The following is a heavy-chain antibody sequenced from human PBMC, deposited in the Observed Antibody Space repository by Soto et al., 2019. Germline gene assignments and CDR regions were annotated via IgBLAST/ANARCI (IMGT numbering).Heavy chain of an antibody. CDR2: ISSRATGI. J-gene: IGHJ4*02. CDR1: GFTFRSYE. CDR3: ARPCAFDGYDGGYVFGL. V-gene: IGHV3-48*03. D-gene: IGHD5-12*01. Sequence: EVKLVESGGGLVQPGGSLRISCAASGFTFRSYEMNWVRQAPGKGLEWVSYISSRATGIFYADSVKGRFTISRDDANNSMYLQMNSLRAEDTALYYCARPCAFDGYDGGYVFGLWGQGTLVTVSS.